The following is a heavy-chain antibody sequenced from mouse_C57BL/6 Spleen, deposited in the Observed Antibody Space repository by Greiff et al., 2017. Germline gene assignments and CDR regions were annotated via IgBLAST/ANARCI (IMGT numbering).Heavy chain of an antibody. V-gene: IGHV1-80*01. J-gene: IGHJ3*01. CDR3: ARPHEAWFAY. CDR2: IYPGDGDT. CDR1: GYAFSSYW. Sequence: VQVVESGAELVKPGASVKISCKASGYAFSSYWMNWVKQRPGKGLEWIGQIYPGDGDTNYNGKFKGKATLTADKSSSTAYMQLSSLTSEDSAVYFCARPHEAWFAYWGQGTLVTVSA.